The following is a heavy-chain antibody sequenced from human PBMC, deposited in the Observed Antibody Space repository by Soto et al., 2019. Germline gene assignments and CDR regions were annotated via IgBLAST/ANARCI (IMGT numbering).Heavy chain of an antibody. Sequence: VASVDVSCKSSGYTFTSFPMHWVRQAPGQRLEGMGWINAGNGNTKYSQKFQGRVTITRDTSSSTAYMELSSLRSEDTAVYYCARRFLLWFGDSPYYYYGMDVRGQGTTVTVSS. CDR1: GYTFTSFP. CDR2: INAGNGNT. V-gene: IGHV1-3*01. D-gene: IGHD3-10*01. J-gene: IGHJ6*02. CDR3: ARRFLLWFGDSPYYYYGMDV.